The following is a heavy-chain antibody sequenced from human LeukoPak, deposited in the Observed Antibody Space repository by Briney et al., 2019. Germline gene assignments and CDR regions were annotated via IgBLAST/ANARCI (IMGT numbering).Heavy chain of an antibody. J-gene: IGHJ4*02. CDR1: GGSISSYY. Sequence: SETLSLTCTVSGGSISSYYRSWIRQPPGKGLEWIGYIYTSGSTNYNPSLKSRVTISVDTSKNQFSLKLSSVTAADRAVYYCARQSNYYDSSGYDPFDYWGQGTLVTVSS. CDR2: IYTSGST. D-gene: IGHD3-22*01. CDR3: ARQSNYYDSSGYDPFDY. V-gene: IGHV4-4*09.